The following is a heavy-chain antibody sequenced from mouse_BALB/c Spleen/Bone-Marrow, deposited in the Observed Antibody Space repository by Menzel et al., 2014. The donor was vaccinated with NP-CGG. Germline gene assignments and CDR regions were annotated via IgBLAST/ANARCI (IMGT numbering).Heavy chain of an antibody. D-gene: IGHD4-1*01. V-gene: IGHV1-54*01. Sequence: QVQLRQSVAEVVRPGTSVKVSCKASGYDFTSYLIEWIKQRPGQGLELIGVINPGSGGSNYNEKFTGKATLTVDKSSSTAYMQLSSLTSDDSAVYFCARNANWLFTYWGQGTLVTVSA. CDR2: INPGSGGS. CDR3: ARNANWLFTY. CDR1: GYDFTSYL. J-gene: IGHJ3*01.